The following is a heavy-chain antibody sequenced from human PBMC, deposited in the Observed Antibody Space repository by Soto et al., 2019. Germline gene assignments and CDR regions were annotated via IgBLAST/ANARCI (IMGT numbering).Heavy chain of an antibody. J-gene: IGHJ5*02. Sequence: QVTLKESGPVVVKPTETLTLTCTVSGFSLSNARLGVSWIRQPPGKALEWLAHIFSNDEKSYSTSLSNRLTISKDTSKSQVVLTMTNVDPVDSGTYYCALINDGSRTDGYLASFDPWGQGTLVTVSS. V-gene: IGHV2-26*01. D-gene: IGHD2-21*02. CDR2: IFSNDEK. CDR1: GFSLSNARLG. CDR3: ALINDGSRTDGYLASFDP.